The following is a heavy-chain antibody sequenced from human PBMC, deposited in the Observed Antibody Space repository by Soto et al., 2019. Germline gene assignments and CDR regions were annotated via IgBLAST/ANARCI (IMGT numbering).Heavy chain of an antibody. CDR1: GFPLSSYA. CDR3: TKTDFWPYYYYYYGMDV. Sequence: PGGSLKVTCVDLGFPLSSYAKHWVRQAPGKGLEWVAVISYDRSNKYYADSVKGRFTISRDNSKNTLYLQMNSLRAEDTAVYYCTKTDFWPYYYYYYGMDVWGQGTTVTVSS. D-gene: IGHD3-3*01. V-gene: IGHV3-30-3*02. CDR2: ISYDRSNK. J-gene: IGHJ6*02.